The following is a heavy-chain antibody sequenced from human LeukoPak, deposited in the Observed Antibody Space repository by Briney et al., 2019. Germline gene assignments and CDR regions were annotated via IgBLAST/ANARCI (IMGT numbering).Heavy chain of an antibody. CDR2: IYTSGST. V-gene: IGHV4-4*07. CDR3: ARGLGDSSGYYDYFDY. CDR1: GGSISSYY. D-gene: IGHD3-22*01. Sequence: SETLSLTCTVSGGSISSYYWSWIRQPAGKGLEWIGRIYTSGSTNYNPSLKSRVTMSVDTSKNQFSLKLSSVTAADTAVYYCARGLGDSSGYYDYFDYWGQGTLVTVSS. J-gene: IGHJ4*02.